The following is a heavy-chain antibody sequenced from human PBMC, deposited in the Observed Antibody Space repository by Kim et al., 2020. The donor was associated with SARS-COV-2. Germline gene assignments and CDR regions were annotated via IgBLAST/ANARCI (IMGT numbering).Heavy chain of an antibody. V-gene: IGHV3-30*04. J-gene: IGHJ6*02. Sequence: GGSLRLSCAASGFTFSSYAMHWVRQAPGKGLEWVAVISYDGSNKYYADSVKGRFTISRDNSKNTLYLQMNSLRAEDTAVYYCARNYDSSGYYIPYYYYGMDVWGQGTTVTVSS. CDR3: ARNYDSSGYYIPYYYYGMDV. CDR1: GFTFSSYA. CDR2: ISYDGSNK. D-gene: IGHD3-22*01.